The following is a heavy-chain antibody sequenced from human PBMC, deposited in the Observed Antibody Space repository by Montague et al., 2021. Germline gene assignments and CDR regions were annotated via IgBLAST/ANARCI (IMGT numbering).Heavy chain of an antibody. V-gene: IGHV3-23*01. CDR2: ISGGGGNT. D-gene: IGHD1-26*01. CDR3: AKGPYDDGSYLLHFES. J-gene: IGHJ4*02. CDR1: GFRFNYYA. Sequence: SLRLSFSASGFRFNYYAMAWVRQAPGKGLEWVSAISGGGGNTYYADSVKGRFTISRDSSESTVFLQMNSLRVEDSAVYYCAKGPYDDGSYLLHFESWGQGTLVTVSS.